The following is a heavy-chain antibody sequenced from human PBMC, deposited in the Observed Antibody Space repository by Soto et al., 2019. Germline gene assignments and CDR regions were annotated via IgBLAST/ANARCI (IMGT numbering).Heavy chain of an antibody. J-gene: IGHJ4*02. D-gene: IGHD4-17*01. Sequence: APVKPSCQDSGYTFTSNGISCVRQAPGQGLEWMGWISAYNGNTNYAQKLQGRVTMTTDTSTSTAYMELRSLRSDDTAVYYCARGDGGTVTPTDWGQGTLVTVSS. V-gene: IGHV1-18*01. CDR1: GYTFTSNG. CDR2: ISAYNGNT. CDR3: ARGDGGTVTPTD.